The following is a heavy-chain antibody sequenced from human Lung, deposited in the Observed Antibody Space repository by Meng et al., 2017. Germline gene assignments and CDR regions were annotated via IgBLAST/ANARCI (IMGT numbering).Heavy chain of an antibody. CDR1: GGSFSDYY. CDR3: ARGPTTMAHDFDY. Sequence: VRLRSWGAGLLRPSEPLSRTCVVSGGSFSDYYWSWIRQPPGKGLEWIGEINHSGSTNYNPSLESRATISVDTSQNNLSLKLSSVTAADSAVYYCARGPTTMAHDFDYWGQGTLVTVSS. CDR2: INHSGST. D-gene: IGHD4-11*01. J-gene: IGHJ4*02. V-gene: IGHV4-34*01.